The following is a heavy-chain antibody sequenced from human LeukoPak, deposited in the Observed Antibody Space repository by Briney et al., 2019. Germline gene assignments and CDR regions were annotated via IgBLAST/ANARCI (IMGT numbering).Heavy chain of an antibody. Sequence: KTGGSLRLSRAASGFTLSGYYMSWIRQARGKGLEWLSDIGSPDNIISYTASLQGRFTISRDSPKNSLYLQMNSLRAEDTAVYYCVRETVAGTFDYWGQGTLVTVSS. J-gene: IGHJ4*02. CDR3: VRETVAGTFDY. CDR1: GFTLSGYY. D-gene: IGHD6-19*01. V-gene: IGHV3-11*01. CDR2: IGSPDNII.